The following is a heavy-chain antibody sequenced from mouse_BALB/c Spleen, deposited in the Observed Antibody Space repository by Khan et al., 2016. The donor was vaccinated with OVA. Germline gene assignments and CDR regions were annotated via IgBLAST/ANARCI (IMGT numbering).Heavy chain of an antibody. CDR3: AREWAAWFPY. CDR2: IYPGSDNT. Sequence: QIQLVQSGAELARPGASVTLSCKASGYTFTDYYINWMRQRTGQGLEWIGEIYPGSDNTYYNEKFKGKATLTADKSSSTAYMQLSRLTSEDSAVYFCAREWAAWFPYWGQGTLVTVS. J-gene: IGHJ3*01. CDR1: GYTFTDYY. V-gene: IGHV1-77*01.